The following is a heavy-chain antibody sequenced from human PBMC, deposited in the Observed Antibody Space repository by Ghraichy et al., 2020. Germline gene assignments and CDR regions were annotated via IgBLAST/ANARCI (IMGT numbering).Heavy chain of an antibody. CDR1: GFTFSSYG. Sequence: LSLTCAASGFTFSSYGMHWVRQAPGKGLEWVAVIWYDGSNKYYADSVKGRFTISRDNSKNTLYLQMNSLRAEDTAVYYCARGFGDSSGYCFDYWGQGTLVTVSS. CDR3: ARGFGDSSGYCFDY. V-gene: IGHV3-33*01. J-gene: IGHJ4*02. CDR2: IWYDGSNK. D-gene: IGHD3-22*01.